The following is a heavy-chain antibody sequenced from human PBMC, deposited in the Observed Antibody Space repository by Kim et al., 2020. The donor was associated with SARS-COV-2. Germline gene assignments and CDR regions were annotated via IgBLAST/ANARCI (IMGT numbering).Heavy chain of an antibody. CDR1: GGSISSGGYY. J-gene: IGHJ6*02. CDR3: ARDGTPPMYSSSWNYYYGMDV. V-gene: IGHV4-31*03. D-gene: IGHD6-13*01. Sequence: SETLSLTCTVSGGSISSGGYYWSWIRQHPGKGLEWIGYIYYSGSTYYNPSLKSRVTISVDTSKNQFSLKLSSVTAADTAVYYCARDGTPPMYSSSWNYYYGMDVWGQGTTVTVSS. CDR2: IYYSGST.